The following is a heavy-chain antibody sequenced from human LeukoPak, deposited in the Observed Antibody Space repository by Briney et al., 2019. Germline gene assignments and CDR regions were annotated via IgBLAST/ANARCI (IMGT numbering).Heavy chain of an antibody. V-gene: IGHV3-20*04. CDR1: GFTFDDYG. D-gene: IGHD3-22*01. Sequence: GGSLRLSCAASGFTFDDYGMSWVRQAPGKGLEWVSGINWNGGSTGYADSVKGRFTISRDNAKNSLYLQMNSLRAEDTALYYCAKGYYYDTSGGPDYWGQGTLVTVSS. J-gene: IGHJ4*02. CDR3: AKGYYYDTSGGPDY. CDR2: INWNGGST.